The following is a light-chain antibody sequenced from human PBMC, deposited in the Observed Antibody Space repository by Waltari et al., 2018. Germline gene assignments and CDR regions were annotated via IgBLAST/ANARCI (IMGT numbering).Light chain of an antibody. V-gene: IGKV1-39*01. Sequence: DHQMTQFPFFPSAVVGNRVTITCRASQSISNYLNWYQHKSGIVPKLLMYAASSLQSGVPSRFSGSGSGTAFTLTISSLQPEDFATYYCQQSYSTPYTFGQGTKLEIK. J-gene: IGKJ2*01. CDR3: QQSYSTPYT. CDR1: QSISNY. CDR2: AAS.